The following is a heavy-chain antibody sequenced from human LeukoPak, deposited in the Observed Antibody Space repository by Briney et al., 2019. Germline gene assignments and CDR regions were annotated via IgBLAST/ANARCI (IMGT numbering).Heavy chain of an antibody. Sequence: GESLKISCQGSGYSFTSYWIGWVRQMPGKGLEWMGIIYPGDSDTRYSPSFQGQVTISADKSISTAYLQWSSLKASDTAMYYCARQRGIVVVPAAFGPNWFDPWGQGTLVTVSS. CDR3: ARQRGIVVVPAAFGPNWFDP. J-gene: IGHJ5*02. CDR2: IYPGDSDT. V-gene: IGHV5-51*01. D-gene: IGHD2-2*01. CDR1: GYSFTSYW.